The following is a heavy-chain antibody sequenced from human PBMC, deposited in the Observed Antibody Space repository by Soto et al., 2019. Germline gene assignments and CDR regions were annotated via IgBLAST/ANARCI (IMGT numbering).Heavy chain of an antibody. J-gene: IGHJ6*02. D-gene: IGHD2-2*01. CDR1: GYTFTGYY. CDR3: ASSPYCSSTSCPTEHYYYYGMGV. CDR2: INPNSGGT. V-gene: IGHV1-2*04. Sequence: ASVKVSCKASGYTFTGYYMHWVRQAPGQGLEWMGWINPNSGGTNYAKKFQGWVTMTRDTSISTAYMELSRLRSDDTAVYYCASSPYCSSTSCPTEHYYYYGMGVWGQGTTVTVS.